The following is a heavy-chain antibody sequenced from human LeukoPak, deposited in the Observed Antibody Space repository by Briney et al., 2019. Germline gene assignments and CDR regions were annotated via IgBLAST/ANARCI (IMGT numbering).Heavy chain of an antibody. CDR1: GGSFSGYY. CDR2: INHSGST. V-gene: IGHV4-34*01. Sequence: SETLSLTCAVYGGSFSGYYWSWIRQPPGMGLEWIGEINHSGSTNYNPSLKSRVTISVDTSKNQFSLKLSSVTVADTAVYYCARDRAGTADYWGQGTLVTVSS. J-gene: IGHJ4*02. CDR3: ARDRAGTADY. D-gene: IGHD1-1*01.